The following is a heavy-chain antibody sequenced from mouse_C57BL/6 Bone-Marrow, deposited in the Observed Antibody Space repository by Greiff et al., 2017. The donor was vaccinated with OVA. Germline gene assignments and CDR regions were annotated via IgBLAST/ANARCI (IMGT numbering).Heavy chain of an antibody. V-gene: IGHV5-17*01. CDR1: GFTFSDYG. D-gene: IGHD2-2*01. Sequence: EVQLVESGGGLVKPGGSLKLSCAASGFTFSDYGMHWVRQAPEKGLEWVAYISSGSSTIYYADTVKGRFTISRNNAKNTLFLQMTSLRSEDTAMYYCARYYYGYDAYFDVWGTGTTVTVSS. J-gene: IGHJ1*03. CDR3: ARYYYGYDAYFDV. CDR2: ISSGSSTI.